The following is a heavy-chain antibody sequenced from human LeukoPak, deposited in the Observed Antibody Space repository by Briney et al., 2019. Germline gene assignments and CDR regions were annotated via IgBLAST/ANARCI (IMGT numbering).Heavy chain of an antibody. J-gene: IGHJ6*03. V-gene: IGHV1-2*02. CDR1: GYTFTGYY. Sequence: ASVKVSCKASGYTFTGYYMHWVRQAPGQGLEWMGWINPNVGGTNYAQKFQGRVTMTRDTSISTAYMELSRLRSDDTAVYYCARVPQGRYYYYNMDVWGKGTTVTVSS. CDR2: INPNVGGT. CDR3: ARVPQGRYYYYNMDV.